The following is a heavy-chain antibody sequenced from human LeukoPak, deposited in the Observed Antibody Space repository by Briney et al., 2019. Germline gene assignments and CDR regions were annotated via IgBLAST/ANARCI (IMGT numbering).Heavy chain of an antibody. CDR2: INPSGGST. J-gene: IGHJ5*02. CDR3: ARAVVLTMIVVANGGWFDP. D-gene: IGHD3-22*01. V-gene: IGHV1-46*01. Sequence: ASVKVSCEASGYTFTSYYMHWVRQAPGQGLEWMGIINPSGGSTSYAQKFQGRVTMTRDTSTSTVYMELSSLRSEDTAVYYSARAVVLTMIVVANGGWFDPWGQGTLVTVSS. CDR1: GYTFTSYY.